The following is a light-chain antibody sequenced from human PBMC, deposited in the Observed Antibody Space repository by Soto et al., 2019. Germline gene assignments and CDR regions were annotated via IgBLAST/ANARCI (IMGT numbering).Light chain of an antibody. J-gene: IGKJ3*01. V-gene: IGKV3-15*01. CDR1: QSVSSN. CDR2: GAS. CDR3: QQYNNWPPFT. Sequence: EIVMTQSPATLSVSPGERATLSCRASQSVSSNLAWYQQQPGQAPRLLIYGASTRATGIPARFSGSRSGTEFTLTLSSLQSEDFAVYYCQQYNNWPPFTFGPGTKVDIK.